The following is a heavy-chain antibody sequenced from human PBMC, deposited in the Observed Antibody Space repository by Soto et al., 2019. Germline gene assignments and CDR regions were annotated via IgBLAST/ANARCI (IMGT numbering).Heavy chain of an antibody. Sequence: GGSLRLSCAASGFSFSSYWMSWVRQAPGKGLQWVANIKQDGSQKYYVDSVKGRFTIYRDNAKNSLYLQMNSLRAEDTAIYYCARPYCSGGSCYNWFDPWGQGTLVTVPQ. D-gene: IGHD2-15*01. J-gene: IGHJ5*02. CDR2: IKQDGSQK. CDR1: GFSFSSYW. CDR3: ARPYCSGGSCYNWFDP. V-gene: IGHV3-7*03.